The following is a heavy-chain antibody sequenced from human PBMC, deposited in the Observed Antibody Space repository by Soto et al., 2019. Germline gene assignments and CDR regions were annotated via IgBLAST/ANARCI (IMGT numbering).Heavy chain of an antibody. V-gene: IGHV3-30*18. D-gene: IGHD3-22*01. Sequence: SGGSLRLSCAASGFTFSSYGMHWVRQAPGKGLEWVAVISYDGSNKYYADSVKGRFTISRDNSKNTLYLQMNSLRAEDTAVYYCAKADLYYYDSSGYYDAFDIWGQGTMVTVSS. CDR3: AKADLYYYDSSGYYDAFDI. CDR1: GFTFSSYG. CDR2: ISYDGSNK. J-gene: IGHJ3*02.